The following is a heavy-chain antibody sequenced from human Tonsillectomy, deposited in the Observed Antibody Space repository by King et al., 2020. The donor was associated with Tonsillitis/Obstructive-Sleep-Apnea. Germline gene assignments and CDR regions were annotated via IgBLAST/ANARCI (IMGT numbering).Heavy chain of an antibody. V-gene: IGHV4-59*08. Sequence: MQLQESGPGLVKPSETLSLTCTVSGGSISSYYWSWLRQPPGKGLEWIGYIYYSGSTNYNPSLKSRVTISVDTSKNQFSLKLSSVTAADPAVYYCARFSRGGRPYWGQGTLVTVSS. D-gene: IGHD2-2*01. CDR1: GGSISSYY. J-gene: IGHJ4*02. CDR2: IYYSGST. CDR3: ARFSRGGRPY.